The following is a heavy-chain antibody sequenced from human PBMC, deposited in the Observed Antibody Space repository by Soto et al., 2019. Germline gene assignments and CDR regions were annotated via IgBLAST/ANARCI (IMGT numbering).Heavy chain of an antibody. CDR1: GFSFSTYG. CDR2: VFYTGRA. D-gene: IGHD4-4*01. J-gene: IGHJ6*02. CDR3: ARDGDGRMTTNPYYYNGMDV. Sequence: GSLRLSCVASGFSFSTYGMHWIRQPPGKGLEWIGYVFYTGRANYNASLKSRVSISLDTSNYQFSLKLSSVTAADTAVYYCARDGDGRMTTNPYYYNGMDVWGPGTTVTVSS. V-gene: IGHV4-59*01.